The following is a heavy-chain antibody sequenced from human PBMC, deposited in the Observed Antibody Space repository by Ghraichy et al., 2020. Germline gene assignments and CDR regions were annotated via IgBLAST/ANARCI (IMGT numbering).Heavy chain of an antibody. J-gene: IGHJ4*02. Sequence: GSLRLSCAASGFTFSSYGMHWVRQAPGKGLEWVAFIRYDGSNKYYADSVKGRFTISRDNSKNTLYLQINSLRAEDTAVYYCAPDPGIAVAGSYEAIWGQGTLVTVSS. V-gene: IGHV3-30*02. CDR3: APDPGIAVAGSYEAI. D-gene: IGHD6-19*01. CDR2: IRYDGSNK. CDR1: GFTFSSYG.